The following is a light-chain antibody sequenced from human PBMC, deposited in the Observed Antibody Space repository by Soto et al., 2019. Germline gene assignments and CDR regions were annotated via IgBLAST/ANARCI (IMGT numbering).Light chain of an antibody. V-gene: IGLV2-23*02. CDR3: CSYAGDIRWV. J-gene: IGLJ3*02. CDR1: SRDVGNYYL. Sequence: QSALTQPASVSGSLGQSITISCTGTSRDVGNYYLVSWYQHHPVRAPKLLIYEVTKRPSGVSNRCSGSKSDNTASLTISGLQAEDEADYYCCSYAGDIRWVFGGGTKLTVL. CDR2: EVT.